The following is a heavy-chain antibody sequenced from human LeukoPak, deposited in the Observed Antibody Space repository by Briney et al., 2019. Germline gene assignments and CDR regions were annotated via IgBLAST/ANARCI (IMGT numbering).Heavy chain of an antibody. CDR3: AGGGYYDSSGYGDY. D-gene: IGHD3-22*01. V-gene: IGHV4-59*12. Sequence: PSETLSLTCTVSGGSISSYYWSWIRQPPGKGLEWIGYISNTGSTKYNPSLKSRVTISVDTSKNQFSLKLSSVTAADTAVYYCAGGGYYDSSGYGDYWGQGTLVTVSS. CDR2: ISNTGST. CDR1: GGSISSYY. J-gene: IGHJ4*02.